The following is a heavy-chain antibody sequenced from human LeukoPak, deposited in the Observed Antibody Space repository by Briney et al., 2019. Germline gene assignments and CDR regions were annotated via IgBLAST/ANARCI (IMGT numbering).Heavy chain of an antibody. D-gene: IGHD2-2*01. Sequence: ASVKVSCKASGGTFSSYAISWVRQAPGQGLEWMGGIIPIFGTANYAQKFQGRVTLTADESTSTAYMELSTLRSEDTAVYYCAPFILGGVVPAATGYWGQGTLVTVSS. V-gene: IGHV1-69*13. CDR1: GGTFSSYA. CDR2: IIPIFGTA. CDR3: APFILGGVVPAATGY. J-gene: IGHJ4*02.